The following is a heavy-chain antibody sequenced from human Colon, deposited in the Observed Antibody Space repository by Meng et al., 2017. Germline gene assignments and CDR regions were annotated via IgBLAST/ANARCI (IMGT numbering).Heavy chain of an antibody. J-gene: IGHJ3*02. D-gene: IGHD3-22*01. CDR3: AREADYYDSSGYYLGTFDI. V-gene: IGHV4-31*03. Sequence: LRLSCTVSGDSISSGGFYWSWIRQHPGKGLEWIAYMYHSGSTYYNPSLKSRVTISVDTSKNQFYLKLSSVTAADTAVYYCAREADYYDSSGYYLGTFDIWGQGTMVTVSS. CDR2: MYHSGST. CDR1: GDSISSGGFY.